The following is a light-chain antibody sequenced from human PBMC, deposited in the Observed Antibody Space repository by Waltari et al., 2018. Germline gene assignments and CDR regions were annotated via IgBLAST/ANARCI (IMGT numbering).Light chain of an antibody. J-gene: IGKJ1*01. V-gene: IGKV4-1*01. CDR1: QSVLYSSNNKNY. CDR2: WAA. Sequence: IVMTQSPAPLAVSLGARATINCKSSQSVLYSSNNKNYLAWYQQKPGQPPKLLIYWAATRESGVPDRFSGSGSGTDFTLTISSLQAEDVAVYYCQQYYSTLWTFGQGTKVEIK. CDR3: QQYYSTLWT.